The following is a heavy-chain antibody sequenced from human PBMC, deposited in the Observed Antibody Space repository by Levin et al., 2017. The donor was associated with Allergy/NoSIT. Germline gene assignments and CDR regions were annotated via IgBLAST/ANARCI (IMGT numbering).Heavy chain of an antibody. V-gene: IGHV3-21*01. Sequence: GGSLRLSCAASGFTFSSYAMNWVRQAPGKGLEWVSSIDESSRSIYYADSVRGRFTISRDNAKNSLYLHMNSLRAEDTAVYWWARESGGSWGESFDYWGQGTLVTVSS. D-gene: IGHD2-15*01. CDR1: GFTFSSYA. CDR3: ARESGGSWGESFDY. J-gene: IGHJ4*02. CDR2: IDESSRSI.